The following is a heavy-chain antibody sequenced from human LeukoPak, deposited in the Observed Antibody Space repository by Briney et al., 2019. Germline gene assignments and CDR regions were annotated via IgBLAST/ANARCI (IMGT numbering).Heavy chain of an antibody. CDR2: ISYDGSNK. CDR3: AKDFSVWGSYPAFDI. CDR1: GFTFSSYG. Sequence: PGRSLRLSCAASGFTFSSYGMHWVRQAPGKGLEWVAVISYDGSNKYYADSVKGRFTISRDNSKNTLYLQMNSLRAEDTAVYYCAKDFSVWGSYPAFDIWGQGTMVTVSS. J-gene: IGHJ3*02. V-gene: IGHV3-30*18. D-gene: IGHD1-26*01.